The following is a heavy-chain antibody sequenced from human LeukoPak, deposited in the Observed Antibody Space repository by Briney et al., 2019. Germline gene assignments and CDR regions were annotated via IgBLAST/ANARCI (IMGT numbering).Heavy chain of an antibody. V-gene: IGHV3-11*01. CDR3: ARGKTATGTGSAY. J-gene: IGHJ4*02. D-gene: IGHD3-10*01. CDR1: GFTFSDYY. Sequence: PGGSLRLSCAASGFTFSDYYMNWIRQAPGKGLEWVSYMSNSGSTIYYADFAKGRFTNSRDNAKNSLYLQMNSLRAEDTAVYYCARGKTATGTGSAYWGQGTLVTVSS. CDR2: MSNSGSTI.